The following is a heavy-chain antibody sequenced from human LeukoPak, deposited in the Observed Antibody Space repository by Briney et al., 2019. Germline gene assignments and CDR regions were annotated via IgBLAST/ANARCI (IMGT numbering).Heavy chain of an antibody. D-gene: IGHD2/OR15-2a*01. CDR2: ITSDGSST. CDR3: ASYLTSIPSGMDV. J-gene: IGHJ6*02. Sequence: GGSLRLSCTASGFTFSSYWMHWVRQAPGKGLVWVSRITSDGSSTSHADPVKGRFTISRDNAKNTLYLQMNSLRAEDTAVYYCASYLTSIPSGMDVWGQGATVTVSS. V-gene: IGHV3-74*01. CDR1: GFTFSSYW.